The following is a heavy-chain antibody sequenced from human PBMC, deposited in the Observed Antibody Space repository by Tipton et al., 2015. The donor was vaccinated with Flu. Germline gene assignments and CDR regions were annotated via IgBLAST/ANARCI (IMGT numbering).Heavy chain of an antibody. D-gene: IGHD3-3*01. Sequence: TLSLTCAVSGYSISSGYYWGWVRQPPGKGLGWVGSFFYSGSFYYSPSLKSRVIISVDSSKNQFSLRLSSVTAAETALYYCARGRFDFWSGYRENWYFDLWGRGTLLTVSS. CDR1: GYSISSGYY. CDR3: ARGRFDFWSGYRENWYFDL. CDR2: FFYSGSF. V-gene: IGHV4-38-2*01. J-gene: IGHJ2*01.